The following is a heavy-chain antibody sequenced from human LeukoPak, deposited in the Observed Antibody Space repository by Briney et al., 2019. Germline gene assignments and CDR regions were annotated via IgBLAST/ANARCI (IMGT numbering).Heavy chain of an antibody. CDR2: ISGSGGDT. CDR1: GFTFRSYA. D-gene: IGHD6-19*01. CDR3: AKTTDGYSSGRSPGWPIDY. V-gene: IGHV3-23*01. J-gene: IGHJ4*02. Sequence: GGSLRLSCAASGFTFRSYAIYWVRQAPGKGLGWVSGISGSGGDTYFADSVRGRFTISRDNSKNTVFLQMDSLRAEDTAVYYCAKTTDGYSSGRSPGWPIDYWGQGTLVTVSS.